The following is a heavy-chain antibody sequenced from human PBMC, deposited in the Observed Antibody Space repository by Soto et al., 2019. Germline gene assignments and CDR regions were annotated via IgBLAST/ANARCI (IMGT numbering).Heavy chain of an antibody. CDR2: IYYSGST. Sequence: SETLSLTCTVSGGSVSSGSYYWSWIRQPPGKGLEWIGYIYYSGSTNYNPSLKSRVTISVDMSKNQFSLKLSSVTAADTAVYYCARALVGAPAPYFDYWGQGTLVTVS. CDR3: ARALVGAPAPYFDY. D-gene: IGHD1-26*01. CDR1: GGSVSSGSYY. J-gene: IGHJ4*02. V-gene: IGHV4-61*01.